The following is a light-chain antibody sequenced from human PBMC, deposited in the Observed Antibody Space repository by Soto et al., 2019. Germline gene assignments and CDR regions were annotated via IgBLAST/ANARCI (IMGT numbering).Light chain of an antibody. CDR3: QQYRSLPIT. Sequence: DIQMTQSPSSLSASVGDRVTITCQASQGITNYLNWYQQKPGKAPKFLIYSASNLETGVPSRFSGSGSGIDFTLTISSLQPEDIATYYCQQYRSLPITFGHGTKVD. J-gene: IGKJ3*01. CDR2: SAS. CDR1: QGITNY. V-gene: IGKV1-33*01.